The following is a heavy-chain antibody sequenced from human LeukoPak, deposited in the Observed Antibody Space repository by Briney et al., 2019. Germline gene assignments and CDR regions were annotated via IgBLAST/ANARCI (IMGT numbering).Heavy chain of an antibody. CDR1: GFTFSSYA. Sequence: PGGSLRPSCAASGFTFSSYAMSWVRQAPGKGLEWVSAISGSGGSTYYADSVKGRFTISRDNSKNTLYLQMNSLRAEDTAVYYCAKSVVVITFRFDDWGQGALVTVSS. CDR3: AKSVVVITFRFDD. J-gene: IGHJ4*02. V-gene: IGHV3-23*01. CDR2: ISGSGGST. D-gene: IGHD2-15*01.